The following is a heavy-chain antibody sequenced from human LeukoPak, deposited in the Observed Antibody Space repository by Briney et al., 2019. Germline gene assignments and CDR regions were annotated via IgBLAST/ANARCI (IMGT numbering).Heavy chain of an antibody. J-gene: IGHJ4*02. CDR2: ISSSSSYI. D-gene: IGHD6-13*01. V-gene: IGHV3-21*01. CDR3: AREAAAGPYFDY. CDR1: GFTFSSYS. Sequence: PGGSLRLSCAASGFTFSSYSMNWVRQAPGKGLEWVSSISSSSSYIYYADSVKGRFTISRDNAKNSLYLQMSSLRAEDTAVYYCAREAAAGPYFDYWGQGTLVTVSS.